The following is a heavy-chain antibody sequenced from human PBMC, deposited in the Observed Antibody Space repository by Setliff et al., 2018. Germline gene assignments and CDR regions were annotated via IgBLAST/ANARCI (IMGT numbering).Heavy chain of an antibody. V-gene: IGHV4-34*01. D-gene: IGHD2-2*01. CDR2: VNRYGSG. J-gene: IGHJ3*02. Sequence: SETLSLTCSVYGASFNTYYWSWIRQPPGKGLEWIGEVNRYGSGDYNPSLESRVTISVDTSKNQFSLILRSVTAADTAVYYCARGRMRGSCSGPSCTYDPFDIWGQGTPVTVSS. CDR3: ARGRMRGSCSGPSCTYDPFDI. CDR1: GASFNTYY.